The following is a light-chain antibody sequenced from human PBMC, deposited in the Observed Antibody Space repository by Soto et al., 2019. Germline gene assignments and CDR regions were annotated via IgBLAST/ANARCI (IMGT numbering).Light chain of an antibody. V-gene: IGKV3-20*01. Sequence: EIVLTQSPATLSLSPGERATLSCRASQTISSYLLWYQQKPGQAPRLLIYATSSRATGIPGRFSGSGSGTDFTLTISRLEPEDFAVYYCQQYSSSWTFGQGTKVDIK. J-gene: IGKJ1*01. CDR3: QQYSSSWT. CDR1: QTISSY. CDR2: ATS.